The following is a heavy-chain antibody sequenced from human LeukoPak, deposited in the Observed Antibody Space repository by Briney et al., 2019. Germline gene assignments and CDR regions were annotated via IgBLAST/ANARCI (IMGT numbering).Heavy chain of an antibody. V-gene: IGHV3-11*04. CDR1: GFTFSDYY. D-gene: IGHD3-9*01. CDR3: ARALPHYDILTGYSNNWFDP. J-gene: IGHJ5*02. CDR2: ISSSGSTI. Sequence: PGGSLRLSCAASGFTFSDYYMSWIRQAPGKGLEWVSYISSSGSTIYYADSIEGRFSISRDNAKNSLYLQMNSLRAEDTAVYYCARALPHYDILTGYSNNWFDPWGQGTLVTVSS.